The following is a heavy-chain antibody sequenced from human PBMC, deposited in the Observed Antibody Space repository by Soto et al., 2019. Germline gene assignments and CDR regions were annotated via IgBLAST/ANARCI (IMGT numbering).Heavy chain of an antibody. Sequence: PGGPLRLSCSASGFPLSRYAMSWVRQAPGKGLEWVSAISGSGGSTYYADSVKGRFTISRDNSKNTLYLQMTSLRAEDTAVYYCAKLGPAYGMDVWGQGTTVTVSS. CDR3: AKLGPAYGMDV. D-gene: IGHD1-26*01. V-gene: IGHV3-23*01. J-gene: IGHJ6*02. CDR2: ISGSGGST. CDR1: GFPLSRYA.